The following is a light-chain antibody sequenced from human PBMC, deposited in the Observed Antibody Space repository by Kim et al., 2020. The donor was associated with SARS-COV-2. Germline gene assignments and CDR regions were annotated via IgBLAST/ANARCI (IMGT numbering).Light chain of an antibody. CDR2: RNN. J-gene: IGLJ3*02. Sequence: QSVLTQPPSASGTPGQRVTISCSGGSPNIGSNYVFWYQHLPGTAPKLLIYRNNQRPSGVPDRFSGSKSGTSASLAISGLRSEDEADYYCAAWDDSLSGRKVFGGGTKLTVL. CDR1: SPNIGSNY. V-gene: IGLV1-47*01. CDR3: AAWDDSLSGRKV.